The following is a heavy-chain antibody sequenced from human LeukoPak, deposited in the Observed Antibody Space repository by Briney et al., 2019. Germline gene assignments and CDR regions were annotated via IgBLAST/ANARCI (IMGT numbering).Heavy chain of an antibody. CDR1: GFSFSGYW. CDR3: ARRGSTDY. V-gene: IGHV3-7*03. J-gene: IGHJ4*02. CDR2: IKEGGSEK. Sequence: PGGSLRLSCAASGFSFSGYWMTWVRQAPGKGLEWVANIKEGGSEKYYADFVKGRFTISRDNAKNSLDLQMNSLRAEDTAVYYCARRGSTDYWGQGTLVTVSS. D-gene: IGHD2/OR15-2a*01.